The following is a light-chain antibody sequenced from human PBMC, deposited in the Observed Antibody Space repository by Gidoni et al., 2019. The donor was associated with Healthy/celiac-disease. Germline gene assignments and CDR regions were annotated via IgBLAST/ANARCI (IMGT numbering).Light chain of an antibody. V-gene: IGKV1-39*01. J-gene: IGKJ4*01. CDR3: QQSYSTPLT. CDR1: QSISSY. Sequence: DIQMTQYPSSLYASVGDRVTITCRASQSISSYLNWYQQKPGKAPKLLIYAASSLQSGVPSRFSGSGSGTDFTLTISSLQPEDFATYYCQQSYSTPLTFGGGTKVEIK. CDR2: AAS.